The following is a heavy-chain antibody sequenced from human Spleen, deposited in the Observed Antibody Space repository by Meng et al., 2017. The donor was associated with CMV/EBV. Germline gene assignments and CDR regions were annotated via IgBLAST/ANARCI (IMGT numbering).Heavy chain of an antibody. CDR3: ATITVPATPAPRADS. V-gene: IGHV1-2*02. CDR1: GYTFTGYY. J-gene: IGHJ4*02. D-gene: IGHD5-24*01. CDR2: INPYSGET. Sequence: ASVKVSCKASGYTFTGYYIHWVRQAPGQGLEWMGWINPYSGETKYAQMFQGRVTMTRDTSVSTAYMDLSRLSSDDTAVYYCATITVPATPAPRADSWGQGTLVTVSS.